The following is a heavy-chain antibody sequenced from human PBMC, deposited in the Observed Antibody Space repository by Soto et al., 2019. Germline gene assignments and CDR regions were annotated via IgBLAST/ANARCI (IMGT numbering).Heavy chain of an antibody. CDR3: ARGAMAKFDY. J-gene: IGHJ4*02. D-gene: IGHD5-18*01. V-gene: IGHV1-69*01. Sequence: GDSGRVSSKTAAGTFGSHGVAWVRQATRQGLEWMGGFIAMLGTPTYAKKVQGRATITADESLTSSYLELRSLRSEDTAVYFCARGAMAKFDYWGQGTVVPVFS. CDR1: AGTFGSHG. CDR2: FIAMLGTP.